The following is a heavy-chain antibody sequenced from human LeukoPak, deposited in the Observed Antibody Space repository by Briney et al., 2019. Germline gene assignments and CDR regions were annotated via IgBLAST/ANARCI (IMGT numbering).Heavy chain of an antibody. CDR1: GFTVSSNY. CDR2: ICSGGST. D-gene: IGHD6-13*01. CDR3: ARALAAASHTSFDC. Sequence: GGSLRLSCAASGFTVSSNYMSWVRQAPGKGLEWVSIICSGGSTYYADSVKGRFTISRDISKNTLYLQMNSLRAEDTAVYYCARALAAASHTSFDCWGQGTLVTVSS. J-gene: IGHJ4*02. V-gene: IGHV3-66*01.